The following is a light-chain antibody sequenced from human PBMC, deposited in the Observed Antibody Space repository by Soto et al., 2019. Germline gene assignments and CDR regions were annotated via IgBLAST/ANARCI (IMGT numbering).Light chain of an antibody. CDR2: DVS. CDR3: SSHASSSTPFYV. Sequence: QSALTQPASVSGSPGQSIAISCTGTSSDVGGYNYVSWYQQHPGKAPKLMISDVSNRPSGVSNRFSGSKSSNTASLTISGLQAEDEVDYYCSSHASSSTPFYVFGTGTKSPS. CDR1: SSDVGGYNY. V-gene: IGLV2-14*01. J-gene: IGLJ1*01.